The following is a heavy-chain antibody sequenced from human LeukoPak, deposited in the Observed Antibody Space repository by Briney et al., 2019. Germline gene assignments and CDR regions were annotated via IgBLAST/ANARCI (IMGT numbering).Heavy chain of an antibody. CDR1: GGSFSGNY. J-gene: IGHJ5*02. V-gene: IGHV4-34*01. CDR3: ARVGVLLWFGVGWFVP. Sequence: PSETLSLSCAVYGGSFSGNYWSWIPQPPGKGLEWIGEINHSGSTNYNPSLKSRVTISVATSKNQFSLKLSSVTAADTAVYYCARVGVLLWFGVGWFVPSGERTLVTVSS. D-gene: IGHD3-10*01. CDR2: INHSGST.